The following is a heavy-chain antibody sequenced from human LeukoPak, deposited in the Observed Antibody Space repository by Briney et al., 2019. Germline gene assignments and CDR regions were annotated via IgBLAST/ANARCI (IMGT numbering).Heavy chain of an antibody. CDR1: GFTFSSYA. CDR3: ARIIAAAGRRGWFDP. J-gene: IGHJ5*02. V-gene: IGHV3-23*01. CDR2: ISGSGGST. D-gene: IGHD6-13*01. Sequence: GGSLRLSCAASGFTFSSYAMSWVRQAPGKGLEWVSAISGSGGSTYYADSVKGRYTISRDNSKNTLYLQMNSLRAEDTAVYYCARIIAAAGRRGWFDPWGQGTLVTVSS.